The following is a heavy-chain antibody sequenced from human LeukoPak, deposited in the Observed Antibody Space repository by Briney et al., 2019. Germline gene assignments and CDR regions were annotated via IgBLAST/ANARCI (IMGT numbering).Heavy chain of an antibody. D-gene: IGHD3-9*01. Sequence: GGSLRHSCAASGFTFSSYAMSWVRQAPGKGLEWVSAISGSGGSTYYADSVKGRFTISRDNSKNTLYLQMNSLRAEDTAVYYCAKVVGNGYFDWLTFDYWGQGTLVTVSS. CDR2: ISGSGGST. J-gene: IGHJ4*02. V-gene: IGHV3-23*01. CDR3: AKVVGNGYFDWLTFDY. CDR1: GFTFSSYA.